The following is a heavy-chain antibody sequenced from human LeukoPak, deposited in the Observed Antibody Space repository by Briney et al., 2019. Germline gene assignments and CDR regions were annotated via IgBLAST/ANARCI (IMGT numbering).Heavy chain of an antibody. CDR3: AKDSGFGLNGFDP. CDR2: TYYRSKWYD. CDR1: GDSVSSNSAA. J-gene: IGHJ5*02. V-gene: IGHV6-1*01. D-gene: IGHD3-16*01. Sequence: SQTLSLTCAISGDSVSSNSAAWNWIRQSPSRGLEWLGRTYYRSKWYDDYAVSVKSRITINPDTSKNQFSLQLNSVTPDDMAVYYCAKDSGFGLNGFDPWGQGTLVTVSS.